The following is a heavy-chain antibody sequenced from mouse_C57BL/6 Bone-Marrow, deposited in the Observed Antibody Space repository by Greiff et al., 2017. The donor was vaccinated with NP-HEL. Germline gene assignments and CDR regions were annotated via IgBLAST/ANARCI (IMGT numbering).Heavy chain of an antibody. V-gene: IGHV5-16*01. D-gene: IGHD2-4*01. Sequence: DVHLVESEGGLVQPGSSMKLSCTASGFTFSDYYMAWVRQVPEKGLEWVANINYDGSSTYYLDSLKSRFIISRDNAKNILYLQMSSLKSEDTATYYCAREGGLRRRTYAMDHWGQGTSVTVSS. CDR1: GFTFSDYY. CDR3: AREGGLRRRTYAMDH. J-gene: IGHJ4*01. CDR2: INYDGSST.